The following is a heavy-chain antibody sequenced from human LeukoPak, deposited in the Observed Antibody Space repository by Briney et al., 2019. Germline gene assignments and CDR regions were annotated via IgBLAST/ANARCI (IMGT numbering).Heavy chain of an antibody. CDR1: GFAFSSYS. D-gene: IGHD4-23*01. CDR3: ARDLEVPGGNRLFDY. Sequence: PGGSLRLSCAASGFAFSSYSMNWVRQAPGKGLEWISYITYTSGTSYYAASVKGRFTISRDNAKNSLYLQMSSLRDEDTAVYYCARDLEVPGGNRLFDYWGQGTLVTVSS. CDR2: ITYTSGTS. J-gene: IGHJ4*02. V-gene: IGHV3-48*02.